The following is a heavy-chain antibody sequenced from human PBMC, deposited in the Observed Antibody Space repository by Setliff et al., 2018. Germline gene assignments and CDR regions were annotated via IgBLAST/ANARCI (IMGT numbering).Heavy chain of an antibody. J-gene: IGHJ4*02. CDR1: GFTFTSSA. CDR2: IVVGSGNT. Sequence: ASVKVSCKASGFTFTSSAVQWVRQARGQRLEWIGWIVVGSGNTNYAQKCQERVTMTRDMSTSTAYMELSSLRSEDTAVYYCAAGSSGWYLNSWGQGTLVTVSS. D-gene: IGHD6-19*01. V-gene: IGHV1-58*01. CDR3: AAGSSGWYLNS.